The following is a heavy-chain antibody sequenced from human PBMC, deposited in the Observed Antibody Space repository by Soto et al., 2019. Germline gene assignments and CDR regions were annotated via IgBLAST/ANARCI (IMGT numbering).Heavy chain of an antibody. CDR3: ARDIGSSLYQGFGY. CDR2: ISYDGSNK. CDR1: GFTFSSYA. Sequence: GGSLRLSCAASGFTFSSYAMHWVRQAPGKGLEWVAVISYDGSNKYYADSVKGRFTISRDNSKNTLYLQMNSLRAEDTAVYYCARDIGSSLYQGFGYWGQGTLVTVSS. V-gene: IGHV3-30-3*01. J-gene: IGHJ4*02. D-gene: IGHD2-2*02.